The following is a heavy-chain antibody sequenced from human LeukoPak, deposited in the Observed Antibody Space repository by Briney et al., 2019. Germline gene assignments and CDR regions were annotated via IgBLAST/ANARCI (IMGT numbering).Heavy chain of an antibody. J-gene: IGHJ4*02. CDR3: ARDLKLVGAHDY. CDR1: GYSITSFW. D-gene: IGHD1-26*01. V-gene: IGHV5-51*01. Sequence: GESLKISCKGSGYSITSFWSGWVRQMPGKGLEWMGIIYPGDSDARYSPSFQGQVTISADKSISTAYLQWSSLRTSDTAMYYCARDLKLVGAHDYWGQGTLVTVSS. CDR2: IYPGDSDA.